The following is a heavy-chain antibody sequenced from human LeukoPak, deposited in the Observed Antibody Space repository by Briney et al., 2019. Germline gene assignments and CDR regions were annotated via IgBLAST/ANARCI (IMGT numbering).Heavy chain of an antibody. V-gene: IGHV3-48*01. CDR1: GFTFSSYS. J-gene: IGHJ6*02. CDR3: ARDLLNYYYYYGMDV. Sequence: GGSLRLSCAASGFTFSSYSMNWVRQAPGKGLEWVSYISSSSSTIYYADSVKGRFTISRDNAKNSLYLQMNSLRAEDTAVYYCARDLLNYYYYYGMDVWGQGTTVTVSS. CDR2: ISSSSSTI.